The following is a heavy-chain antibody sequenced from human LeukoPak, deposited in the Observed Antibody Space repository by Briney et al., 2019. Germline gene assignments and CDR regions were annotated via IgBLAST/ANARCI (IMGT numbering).Heavy chain of an antibody. V-gene: IGHV3-64D*09. CDR2: ISSDAGST. D-gene: IGHD6-13*01. CDR1: GFTFSNYA. CDR3: AIAASGTLADY. J-gene: IGHJ4*02. Sequence: GGSLRLSCSASGFTFSNYAMHWVRQAPGKGLEYISAISSDAGSTNYADSVKGRFTISRDNSKNTMYLQMSSLRSEDTAMYYCAIAASGTLADYWGQGTLVTVSS.